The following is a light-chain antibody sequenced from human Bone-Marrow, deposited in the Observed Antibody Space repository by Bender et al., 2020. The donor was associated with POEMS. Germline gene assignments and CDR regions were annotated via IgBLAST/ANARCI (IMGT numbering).Light chain of an antibody. V-gene: IGLV2-11*01. CDR1: SSDVGGYKY. Sequence: QSALTQPHSVSGSPGQSVTISCTGTSSDVGGYKYVSWYQQHPGKAPNLIIFEVTQRPSGVPDRFSGSKSGNTASLTISGLQAEDEADYYCSSFTNSYTRVFGGGTRLTVL. CDR2: EVT. CDR3: SSFTNSYTRV. J-gene: IGLJ3*02.